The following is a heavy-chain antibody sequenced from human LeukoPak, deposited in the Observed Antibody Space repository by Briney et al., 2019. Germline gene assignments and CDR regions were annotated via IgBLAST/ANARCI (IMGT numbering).Heavy chain of an antibody. CDR3: AREGQTFYDSSGYYDKYYFDY. CDR2: ISAYNGNT. D-gene: IGHD3-22*01. Sequence: ASVKVSCKASGYTFTSYGISWVRQAPGQGLEWMGWISAYNGNTNYAQELQGRVTMTTDTSTSTAYMELRSLRSDDTAVYYCAREGQTFYDSSGYYDKYYFDYWGQGTLVTVSS. J-gene: IGHJ4*02. V-gene: IGHV1-18*01. CDR1: GYTFTSYG.